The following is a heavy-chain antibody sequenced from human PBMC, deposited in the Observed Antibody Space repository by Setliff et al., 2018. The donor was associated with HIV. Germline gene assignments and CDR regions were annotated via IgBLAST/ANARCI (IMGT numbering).Heavy chain of an antibody. D-gene: IGHD4-17*01. V-gene: IGHV1-8*01. CDR2: MNPNSGNT. CDR3: ARGAGLYGDYHVY. CDR1: GYTFTSYD. J-gene: IGHJ4*02. Sequence: ASVKVSCKASGYTFTSYDINWVRQATGQGLEWMGWMNPNSGNTGYAQKFQGRVTMTRNTSISTAYMELNSLRAEDTAVYYCARGAGLYGDYHVYWGQGTLVTVSS.